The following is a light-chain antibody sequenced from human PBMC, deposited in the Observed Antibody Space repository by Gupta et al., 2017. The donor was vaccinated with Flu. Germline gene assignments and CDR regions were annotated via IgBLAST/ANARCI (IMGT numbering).Light chain of an antibody. CDR2: SAS. J-gene: IGKJ5*01. Sequence: PSCLSASVGDRVTITCGASQDIRIFLAWYQQKPGEVPRLLIHSASLLQSGVPSRFSGSGSGTEFTLTIDSLQPEDFATYYCQHRHSYPITFGQGTRLEIK. V-gene: IGKV1-9*01. CDR3: QHRHSYPIT. CDR1: QDIRIF.